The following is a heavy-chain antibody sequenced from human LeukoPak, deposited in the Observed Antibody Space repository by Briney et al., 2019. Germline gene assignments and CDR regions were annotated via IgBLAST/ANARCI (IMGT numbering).Heavy chain of an antibody. CDR1: GFTFSSNS. CDR2: ISSSSSYI. J-gene: IGHJ4*02. D-gene: IGHD4-17*01. CDR3: AKLTTVTAIDY. Sequence: GGSLRLSCAASGFTFSSNSMNWVRQAPGKGLEWVSSISSSSSYISYADSVKGRFTISRDNAKNSLYLQMNSLRAEDTAVYYCAKLTTVTAIDYWGQGTLVTVSS. V-gene: IGHV3-21*04.